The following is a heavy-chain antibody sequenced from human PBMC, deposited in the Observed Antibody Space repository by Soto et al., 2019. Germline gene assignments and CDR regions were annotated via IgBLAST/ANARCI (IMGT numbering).Heavy chain of an antibody. Sequence: QVQLVQSGAEVKKPGASVKVFCKASGYSFSTYDINWVRQAAGQGLEWMGWVNPKSGNTDYAQRFRGRVTMTSNTSISTAYMELSALTPEDTAVYYCARPYCDSTSCYTDWFDPWGQGTLVTVSS. J-gene: IGHJ5*02. CDR3: ARPYCDSTSCYTDWFDP. CDR2: VNPKSGNT. CDR1: GYSFSTYD. D-gene: IGHD2-2*02. V-gene: IGHV1-8*01.